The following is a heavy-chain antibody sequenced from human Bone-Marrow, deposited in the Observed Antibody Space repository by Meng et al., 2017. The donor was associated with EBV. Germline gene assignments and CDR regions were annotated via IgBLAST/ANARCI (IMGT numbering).Heavy chain of an antibody. CDR2: ISGSDAGT. J-gene: IGHJ4*02. CDR1: GFIFRNYA. D-gene: IGHD4-17*01. CDR3: AKDSDEYGDWGYYLEY. Sequence: EVQLLESXXAXVXXGGXLRLSCGTSGFIFRNYAMSWVRQAPGKGLEWVSGISGSDAGTFYADSVRGRFTISRDNSENTLYLQMNSLTAEDTAVYYCAKDSDEYGDWGYYLEYWGQGTLVTVAS. V-gene: IGHV3-23*01.